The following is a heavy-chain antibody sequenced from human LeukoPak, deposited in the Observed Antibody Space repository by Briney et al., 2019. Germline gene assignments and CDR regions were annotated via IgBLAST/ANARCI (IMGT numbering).Heavy chain of an antibody. D-gene: IGHD5-12*01. V-gene: IGHV4-39*01. J-gene: IGHJ6*02. CDR3: ARSGLDSRYYFGMDV. CDR1: GGSISSSSYY. Sequence: SETLSLTCTVSGGSISSSSYYWGWIRQPPGKGLEWNGSIYYSGSTYYNPSLKSRVTISVDTSKNQFSLKLSSVTAADTAVYYCARSGLDSRYYFGMDVWGQGTTVTVSS. CDR2: IYYSGST.